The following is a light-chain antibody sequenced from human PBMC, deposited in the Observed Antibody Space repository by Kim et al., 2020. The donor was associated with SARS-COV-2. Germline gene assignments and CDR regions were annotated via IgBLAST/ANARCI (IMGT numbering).Light chain of an antibody. CDR2: AAS. V-gene: IGKV3-20*01. CDR1: QSISSLY. Sequence: LSPGGSATLSCRDSQSISSLYLTWYQQKPGQPPTLLIYAASRRVTGTPDRLSGSGSGTDFTLTISRLEPGDFAVFFCQLYGDSPYSFGQGNRLELK. J-gene: IGKJ2*01. CDR3: QLYGDSPYS.